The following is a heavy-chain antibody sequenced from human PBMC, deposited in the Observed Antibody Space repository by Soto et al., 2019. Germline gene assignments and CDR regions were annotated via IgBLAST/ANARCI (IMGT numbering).Heavy chain of an antibody. CDR2: IIPIFGTA. V-gene: IGHV1-69*13. CDR3: ARDRSSGTYYYYYGMDV. Sequence: SVKVSCKASGGTFSSYAISWVRQAPGQGLEWMGGIIPIFGTANYAQKFQGRVTITADESTSTAYMELSSLRSEDTAVYYCARDRSSGTYYYYYGMDVWGQGTTVTVSS. CDR1: GGTFSSYA. D-gene: IGHD3-22*01. J-gene: IGHJ6*02.